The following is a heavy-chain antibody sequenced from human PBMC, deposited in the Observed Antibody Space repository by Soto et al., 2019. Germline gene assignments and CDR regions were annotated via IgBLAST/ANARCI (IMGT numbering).Heavy chain of an antibody. V-gene: IGHV1-8*01. J-gene: IGHJ4*02. Sequence: QVQLVQSGAEVKKPGASVKVSCKASGYTFTSYDINWVRQATGQGLEWMGWMNPNSGNTGYAQKFQGRVTMTRNTSISTAYMELSSLRSEDTAVYYCARGRYFDWLLGVRYYFDYWGQGTLVTVSS. CDR3: ARGRYFDWLLGVRYYFDY. CDR1: GYTFTSYD. D-gene: IGHD3-9*01. CDR2: MNPNSGNT.